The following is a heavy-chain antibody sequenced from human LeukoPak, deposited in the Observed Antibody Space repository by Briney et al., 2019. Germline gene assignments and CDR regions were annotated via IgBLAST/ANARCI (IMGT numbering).Heavy chain of an antibody. Sequence: QPGRSLRLSCAASGYTFDDYVMHWVRQAPGKGLEWVASISWNSNSIGYADSVKGRFTVSRDNAKNSLYLQVSSLRAEDTAFYYCAKGTSPDYWAGEPWSPSPQ. CDR3: AKGTSPDY. D-gene: IGHD2-2*01. V-gene: IGHV3-9*01. J-gene: IGHJ4*02. CDR1: GYTFDDYV. CDR2: ISWNSNSI.